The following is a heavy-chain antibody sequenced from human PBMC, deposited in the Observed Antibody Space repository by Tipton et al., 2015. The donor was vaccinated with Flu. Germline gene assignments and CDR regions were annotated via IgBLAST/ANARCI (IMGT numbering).Heavy chain of an antibody. CDR2: IYHSGST. CDR1: GYSISSGYY. Sequence: TLSLTCAVSGYSISSGYYWGWIRQPPGKGLEWIGSIYHSGSTYYNPSLKSRVTISVDTSKNQFSLKLSSVTAADTAVYYWSRQSPKGWLHHEYYFDYWGQGTLVTVSS. CDR3: SRQSPKGWLHHEYYFDY. J-gene: IGHJ4*02. D-gene: IGHD5-24*01. V-gene: IGHV4-38-2*01.